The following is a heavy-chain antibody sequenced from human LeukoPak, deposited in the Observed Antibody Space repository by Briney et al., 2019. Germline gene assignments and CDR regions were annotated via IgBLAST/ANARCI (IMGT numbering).Heavy chain of an antibody. D-gene: IGHD1-14*01. J-gene: IGHJ3*02. CDR3: TTDGIPVYRAFDI. V-gene: IGHV3-15*01. CDR1: GFTFSNAW. Sequence: GGSLRLSCAASGFTFSNAWMSWVRQAPGKGLEWVGRIKSKTDGGTTDYAAPVKGRFTISRDDSKNTLYLQMNNLKTEDTAVYYCTTDGIPVYRAFDIWGQGTMVTVSS. CDR2: IKSKTDGGTT.